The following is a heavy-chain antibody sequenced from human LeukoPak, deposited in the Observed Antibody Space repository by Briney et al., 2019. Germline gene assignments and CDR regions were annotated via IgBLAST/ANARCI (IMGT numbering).Heavy chain of an antibody. CDR1: GYTFTSYY. CDR2: INPSGCST. V-gene: IGHV1-46*01. CDR3: AREDSSGWYYFDY. D-gene: IGHD6-19*01. Sequence: ASVKVSCKASGYTFTSYYMHWVRQAPGQGLEWVGIINPSGCSTSYAQKFQGRVTMTRDTSTSTVYMELSSLRSEDTAVYYCAREDSSGWYYFDYWGQGTLVTVSS. J-gene: IGHJ4*02.